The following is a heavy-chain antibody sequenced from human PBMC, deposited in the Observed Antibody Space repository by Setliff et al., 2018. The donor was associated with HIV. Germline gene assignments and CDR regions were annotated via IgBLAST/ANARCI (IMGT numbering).Heavy chain of an antibody. J-gene: IGHJ4*02. Sequence: SETLSLTCSVSGGSFSSGYYWGWIRQPPGKGLEWIGGVFHSGNTYYNPSLTSRVTISIDTSKNQFSLKLKSVTAADTAMYYCERDGGSSGWYFVLGYSDYWGPGTLVTVSS. CDR3: ERDGGSSGWYFVLGYSDY. V-gene: IGHV4-38-2*02. D-gene: IGHD6-19*01. CDR2: VFHSGNT. CDR1: GGSFSSGYY.